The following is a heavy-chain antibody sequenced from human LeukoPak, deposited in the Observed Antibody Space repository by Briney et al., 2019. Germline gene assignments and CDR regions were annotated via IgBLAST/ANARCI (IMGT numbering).Heavy chain of an antibody. CDR1: GYTFTSYY. CDR3: AREYVLGGIFNWFDP. Sequence: GVSVKVPCKASGYTFTSYYMHWVRQAPGQGLEWMGWINPNSGGTNYAQKFQGRVTMTRDTSISTAYMELSRLRSDDTAVYYCAREYVLGGIFNWFDPWGQGTLVTVSS. J-gene: IGHJ5*02. CDR2: INPNSGGT. V-gene: IGHV1-2*02. D-gene: IGHD2/OR15-2a*01.